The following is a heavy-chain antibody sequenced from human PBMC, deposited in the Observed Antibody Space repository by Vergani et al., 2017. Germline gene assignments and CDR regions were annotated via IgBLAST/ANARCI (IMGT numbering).Heavy chain of an antibody. Sequence: EVQLEESGGGLVLPGRSLRLSCVASGFTSAGYAMHWVRQAPGKGLEWVSGISWNSNSIGYADSVKGRFTISRDNAKNSLYLQMNSLRAEDTALYYCAKXLGTSAGGGWFDPWGQGNLVTVSS. CDR3: AKXLGTSAGGGWFDP. CDR1: GFTSAGYA. CDR2: ISWNSNSI. V-gene: IGHV3-9*02. J-gene: IGHJ5*02. D-gene: IGHD3-10*01.